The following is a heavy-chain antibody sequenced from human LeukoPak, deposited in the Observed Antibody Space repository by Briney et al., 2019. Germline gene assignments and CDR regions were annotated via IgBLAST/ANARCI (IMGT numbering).Heavy chain of an antibody. V-gene: IGHV4-59*12. CDR2: IYYSGST. D-gene: IGHD3-10*01. CDR1: GGSISSYH. CDR3: ARDYARFGVYYFDY. J-gene: IGHJ4*02. Sequence: KPSETLSLTCTVSGGSISSYHWSWIRQPPGKGLEWIGYIYYSGSTNYNPSLKSRVTISVDTSKNQFSLKLNSVTAADTAVYYCARDYARFGVYYFDYWGQGTLVTVSS.